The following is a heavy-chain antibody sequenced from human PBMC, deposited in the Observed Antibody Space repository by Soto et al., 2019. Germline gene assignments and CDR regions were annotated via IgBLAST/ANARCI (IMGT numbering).Heavy chain of an antibody. V-gene: IGHV3-23*01. J-gene: IGHJ6*02. CDR1: DFTFSSYA. Sequence: GGSLGLSCGASDFTFSSYAMSWVRQAPGKGLEWVSDISGSGGSTYYADSVKGRFTISRDNSKNTLYLQMNSLRAEDTAVYYCAQGDTAMSPSYYYYGMDVWGQGTTVTVSS. CDR2: ISGSGGST. D-gene: IGHD5-18*01. CDR3: AQGDTAMSPSYYYYGMDV.